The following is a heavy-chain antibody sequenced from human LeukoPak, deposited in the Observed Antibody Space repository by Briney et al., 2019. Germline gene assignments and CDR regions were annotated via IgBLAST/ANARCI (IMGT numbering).Heavy chain of an antibody. CDR1: GDSISDYY. V-gene: IGHV4-59*01. J-gene: IGHJ4*02. CDR2: IFYTGIT. Sequence: PSETLSLTCTVSGDSISDYYFNWIRQPPGKELEWIGYIFYTGITNYSPSLKSRVTISVDTSKNQFSLNLRSVTAADTAVYYCARRARANRAYYFDYWGQGALVTVSS. CDR3: ARRARANRAYYFDY.